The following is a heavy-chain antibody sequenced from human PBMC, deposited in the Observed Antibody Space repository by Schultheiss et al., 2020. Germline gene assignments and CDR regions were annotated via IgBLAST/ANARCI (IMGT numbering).Heavy chain of an antibody. Sequence: GGSLRLSCAASGFSFSTYAMNWVRQAPGQGLEWVSSITSSSSHKFYADSVKGRFTISRDNAKSSLYLQMNSLRAEDTAVYYCARVRTEFLEWLSHGRGAFDIWGQGTMVTVSS. V-gene: IGHV3-21*04. J-gene: IGHJ3*02. CDR2: ITSSSSHK. CDR1: GFSFSTYA. D-gene: IGHD3-3*01. CDR3: ARVRTEFLEWLSHGRGAFDI.